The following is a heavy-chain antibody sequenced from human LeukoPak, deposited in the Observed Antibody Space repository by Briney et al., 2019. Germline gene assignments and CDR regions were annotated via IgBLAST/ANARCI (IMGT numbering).Heavy chain of an antibody. CDR2: IYHSGST. CDR1: GGSISSGGYY. J-gene: IGHJ5*02. D-gene: IGHD3-22*01. Sequence: SQTLSLTCTVSGGSISSGGYYWSWIRQPPGKGLEWIGYIYHSGSTYYNPSLKSRVTISVDTSKNQFSLKLSSVTAADTAFYYCARETLRSEGLSLTMIKVAWFDPWGQGTLVTVSS. V-gene: IGHV4-30-2*01. CDR3: ARETLRSEGLSLTMIKVAWFDP.